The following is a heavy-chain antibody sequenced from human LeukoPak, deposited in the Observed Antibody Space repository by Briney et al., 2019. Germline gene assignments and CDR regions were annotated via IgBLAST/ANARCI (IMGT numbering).Heavy chain of an antibody. CDR1: EFTFSSYW. J-gene: IGHJ4*02. D-gene: IGHD1-1*01. V-gene: IGHV3-7*01. Sequence: GGSLRLSCAASEFTFSSYWMSWVRQAPGKGLEWVANIKQDGSEKYYVDSVKGRITISRDNAKKSLYLQMNSLRAEDTAVYYCATHSAWKFEYWGQGTLVTVSS. CDR3: ATHSAWKFEY. CDR2: IKQDGSEK.